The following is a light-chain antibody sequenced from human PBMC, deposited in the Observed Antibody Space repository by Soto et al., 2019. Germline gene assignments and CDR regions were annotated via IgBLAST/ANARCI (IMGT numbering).Light chain of an antibody. J-gene: IGKJ5*01. V-gene: IGKV3-11*01. CDR1: QSVTSF. Sequence: EIVMTQSPATLSVSPVEIATLSCRASQSVTSFLAWYQHKLGQAPRLLIYDASNRAPGIPTRFSGSGSGTDFTLTIRSLEPEDFAVYYCQQRSNWPPITFGQGTRREIK. CDR2: DAS. CDR3: QQRSNWPPIT.